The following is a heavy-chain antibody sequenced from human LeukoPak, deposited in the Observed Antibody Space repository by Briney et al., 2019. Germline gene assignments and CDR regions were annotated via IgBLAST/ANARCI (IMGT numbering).Heavy chain of an antibody. CDR2: ISSSSYI. Sequence: PGGSLRLSCAASGFTLSSYSMNWVRQAPGKGLEWVSSISSSSYIYYADSVKGRFTISRDNAKNSLYLQMNSLRAEDTAVYYCAREYGDYFDYWGQGTLVTVSS. J-gene: IGHJ4*02. CDR3: AREYGDYFDY. D-gene: IGHD4-17*01. CDR1: GFTLSSYS. V-gene: IGHV3-21*01.